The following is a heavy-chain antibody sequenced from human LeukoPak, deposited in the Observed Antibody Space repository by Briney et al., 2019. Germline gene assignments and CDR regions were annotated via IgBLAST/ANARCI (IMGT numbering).Heavy chain of an antibody. V-gene: IGHV1-18*01. D-gene: IGHD6-6*01. CDR3: ARDPSGAALGY. CDR1: GYTVTSYG. Sequence: ASVTVSCTASGYTVTSYGISWVGQAPGQGMEWMGWGSAYNGNTNYAQKLQGRVTMTTDTSTSTAYMELRSLRSDDTAVYYCARDPSGAALGYWGQGTLVTVSS. J-gene: IGHJ4*02. CDR2: GSAYNGNT.